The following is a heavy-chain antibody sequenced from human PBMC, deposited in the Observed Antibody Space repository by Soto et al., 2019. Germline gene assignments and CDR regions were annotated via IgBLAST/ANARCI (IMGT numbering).Heavy chain of an antibody. CDR3: ARELYPYSSTWYYVY. CDR1: GYTFSDYY. J-gene: IGHJ4*02. D-gene: IGHD6-13*01. V-gene: IGHV3-11*01. CDR2: ISGSGNTV. Sequence: GGSLRLSCGASGYTFSDYYMTWIRRAPGKGLEWISYISGSGNTVDYSDSVKGRFTISRGNSKNSLYLQMNSLRVDDTAVYYCARELYPYSSTWYYVYWGQGILVTVSS.